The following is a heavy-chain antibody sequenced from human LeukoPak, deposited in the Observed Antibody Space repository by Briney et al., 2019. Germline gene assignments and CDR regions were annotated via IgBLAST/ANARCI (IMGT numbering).Heavy chain of an antibody. D-gene: IGHD2-2*01. CDR1: GGSISSYY. CDR2: INYSGST. CDR3: ARVGNIVVGDCYYMDV. V-gene: IGHV4-59*01. J-gene: IGHJ6*03. Sequence: SETLSLTCSVSGGSISSYYWSWIRQPPGKGLEWIGYINYSGSTKYNPSLKSRVTISVDTSKNQFSLKLSSVTAADTAVYYCARVGNIVVGDCYYMDVWGKGTTVTVSS.